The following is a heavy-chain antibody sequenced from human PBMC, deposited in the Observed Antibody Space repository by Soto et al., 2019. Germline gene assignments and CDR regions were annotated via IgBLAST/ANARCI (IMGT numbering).Heavy chain of an antibody. V-gene: IGHV1-24*01. CDR1: GYTLTELS. Sequence: AAVKVSCKVSGYTLTELSMHWVRQAPGKGLEWMGGFDPEDGETIYAQKFQGRVTMTEDTSTDTAYMELSSLRSEDTAVYYCATVSAAGTITWFDPWGQGTLVTVSS. CDR3: ATVSAAGTITWFDP. D-gene: IGHD6-19*01. J-gene: IGHJ5*02. CDR2: FDPEDGET.